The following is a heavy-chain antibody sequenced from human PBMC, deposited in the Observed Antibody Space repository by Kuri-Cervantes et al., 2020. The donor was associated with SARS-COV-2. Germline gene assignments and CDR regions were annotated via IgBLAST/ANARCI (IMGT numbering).Heavy chain of an antibody. CDR1: GFTFSSYA. Sequence: GESLKISCAASGFTFSSYAMSWVRQAPGKGLEWVSAISGSGGSTYYADSVKGRFTISRDNSKNTLYLQLHSLRAEDTAVYYCAKDAVPAANFYYYYMDVWGKGTTVTVSS. CDR3: AKDAVPAANFYYYYMDV. V-gene: IGHV3-23*01. D-gene: IGHD2-2*01. J-gene: IGHJ6*03. CDR2: ISGSGGST.